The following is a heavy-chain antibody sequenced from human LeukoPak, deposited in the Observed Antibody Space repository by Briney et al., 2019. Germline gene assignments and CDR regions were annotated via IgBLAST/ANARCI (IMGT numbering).Heavy chain of an antibody. CDR2: IYYSGST. D-gene: IGHD2-15*01. CDR1: GGSISGYY. J-gene: IGHJ4*02. V-gene: IGHV4-59*12. Sequence: PSETLSLTCTVSGGSISGYYWSWIRQPPGKGLEWIGFIYYSGSTYYNPSLKSRVTISVDTSKNQFSLKLSSVTAADTAVYYCARDTVENPYYFDYWGQGTLVTVSS. CDR3: ARDTVENPYYFDY.